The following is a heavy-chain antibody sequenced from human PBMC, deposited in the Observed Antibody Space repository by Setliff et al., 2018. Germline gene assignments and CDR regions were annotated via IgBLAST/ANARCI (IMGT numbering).Heavy chain of an antibody. Sequence: GGSLRLSCAASGFTFSSYWMSWVRQAPGKGLEWVANIKQDGSDKYYVDSVKGRFTISRDNAKNSLYLQMNNLRAEDTAVYYCARDSVLRYFDWLLYTPDAFDIWGQGTMVT. CDR1: GFTFSSYW. J-gene: IGHJ3*02. CDR2: IKQDGSDK. V-gene: IGHV3-7*01. CDR3: ARDSVLRYFDWLLYTPDAFDI. D-gene: IGHD3-9*01.